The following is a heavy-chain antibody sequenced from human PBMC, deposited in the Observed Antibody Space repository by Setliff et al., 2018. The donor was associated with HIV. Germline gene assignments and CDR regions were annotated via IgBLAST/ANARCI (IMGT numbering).Heavy chain of an antibody. Sequence: PSETLSLTCTVSGGSISSGSYYWSWIRQPAGKGLEWIGHIYTSGNTNHNPSLKSRVTISVDTSENQFSLKLSSATAADTAVYYCARGNSRRLRVHYYYYYMDVWGKVTTVTVSS. V-gene: IGHV4-61*09. CDR1: GGSISSGSYY. D-gene: IGHD4-17*01. CDR3: ARGNSRRLRVHYYYYYMDV. CDR2: IYTSGNT. J-gene: IGHJ6*03.